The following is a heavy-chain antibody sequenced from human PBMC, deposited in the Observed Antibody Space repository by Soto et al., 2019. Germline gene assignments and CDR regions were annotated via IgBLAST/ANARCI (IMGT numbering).Heavy chain of an antibody. CDR3: AREESLFWFDP. V-gene: IGHV3-48*03. J-gene: IGHJ5*02. Sequence: GGSLRLSCTASGLTFSNYEMNWVRQAPGKGLEWLSYISSSSSTRNYADSVKGRSTISRDNAKNLLYLQMNSLRGEDTAVYYCAREESLFWFDPWGQGTLVTVSS. CDR2: ISSSSSTR. CDR1: GLTFSNYE.